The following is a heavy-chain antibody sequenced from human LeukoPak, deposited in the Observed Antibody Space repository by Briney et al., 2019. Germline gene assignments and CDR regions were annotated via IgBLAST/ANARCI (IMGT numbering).Heavy chain of an antibody. CDR1: GGSISSGGHS. CDR2: IYHSGST. V-gene: IGHV4-30-2*01. CDR3: ARGPPFTVTTSYYFDF. D-gene: IGHD4-17*01. J-gene: IGHJ4*02. Sequence: LQTLSLTCAVSGGSISSGGHSWSWIRRPPGKGLEWIGDIYHSGSTYYNPSLKSRVTISLDRSKNQFSLKLSSVTAADTAVYYCARGPPFTVTTSYYFDFWGQGTLVTVSS.